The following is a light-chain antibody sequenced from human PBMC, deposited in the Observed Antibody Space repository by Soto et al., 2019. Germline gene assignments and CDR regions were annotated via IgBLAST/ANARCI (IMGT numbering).Light chain of an antibody. Sequence: EILMTQSPATLSVSPGERATLSCRASQRVSSNVAWYQQKPGQAPRLLIYGASTRATGIPARFGGSVSGTEFTLTITSLQSEDFAVYYCQQYDTWPPRITFGQGTRLEIK. CDR1: QRVSSN. J-gene: IGKJ5*01. V-gene: IGKV3-15*01. CDR3: QQYDTWPPRIT. CDR2: GAS.